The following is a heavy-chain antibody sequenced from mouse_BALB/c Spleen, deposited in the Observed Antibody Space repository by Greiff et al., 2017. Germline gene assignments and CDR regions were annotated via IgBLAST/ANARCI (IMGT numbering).Heavy chain of an antibody. CDR1: GYTFTSYW. Sequence: VQLQQPGAELVKPGASVKMSCKASGYTFTSYWMHWVKQRPGQGLEWIGVIDPSDSYTSYNQKFKGKATLTVDTSSSTAYMQLSSLTSEDSAVYYCTRSRTGTSYFDYWGQGTTLTVSS. V-gene: IGHV1S127*01. CDR2: IDPSDSYT. CDR3: TRSRTGTSYFDY. J-gene: IGHJ2*01. D-gene: IGHD4-1*01.